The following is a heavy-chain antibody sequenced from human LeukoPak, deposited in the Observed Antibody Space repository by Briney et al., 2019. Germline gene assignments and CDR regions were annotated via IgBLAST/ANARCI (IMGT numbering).Heavy chain of an antibody. Sequence: IPSETLSLTCAVYGGSFSGYYWSWIRQPPGKGLEWIGEINHSGSTNYNPSLKSRVTISVDTSKNQFSLKLSSVTAADKAVYYCARSCRILDIVATIRARLGGNGFDIWGQGTMITVSS. V-gene: IGHV4-34*01. J-gene: IGHJ3*02. D-gene: IGHD5-12*01. CDR2: INHSGST. CDR3: ARSCRILDIVATIRARLGGNGFDI. CDR1: GGSFSGYY.